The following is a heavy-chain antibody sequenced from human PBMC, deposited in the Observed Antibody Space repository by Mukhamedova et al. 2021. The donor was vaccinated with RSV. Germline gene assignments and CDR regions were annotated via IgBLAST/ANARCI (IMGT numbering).Heavy chain of an antibody. V-gene: IGHV4-39*01. Sequence: GKGLEWIGSIYYSGSTYYNPSLKSRVTISVDTSKNQFSLKLSSVTAADTAVYYCARHGGLMVRGVPLPSYYYGMDVWGQGTTVTFS. CDR2: IYYSGST. J-gene: IGHJ6*02. CDR3: ARHGGLMVRGVPLPSYYYGMDV. D-gene: IGHD3-10*01.